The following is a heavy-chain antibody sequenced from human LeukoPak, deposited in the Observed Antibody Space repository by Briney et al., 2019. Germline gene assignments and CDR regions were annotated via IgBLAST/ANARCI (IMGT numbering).Heavy chain of an antibody. CDR2: LRYDGSTA. Sequence: GGSLRLSCAASGFTLSSYGMNWVRQAPGKGLDWVAFLRYDGSTAFYEDSVKGRFTLSRDSSKNTLYLQMNSLTPADTAIYYCAKGPYGGTYPSYFDYSGQGALVTVSS. J-gene: IGHJ4*02. V-gene: IGHV3-30*02. CDR1: GFTLSSYG. D-gene: IGHD1-26*01. CDR3: AKGPYGGTYPSYFDY.